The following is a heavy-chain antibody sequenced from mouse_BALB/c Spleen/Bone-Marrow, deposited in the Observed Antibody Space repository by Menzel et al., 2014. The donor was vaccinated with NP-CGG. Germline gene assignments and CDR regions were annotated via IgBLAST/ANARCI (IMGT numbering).Heavy chain of an antibody. CDR2: IDPANGNT. Sequence: EVQLQQSGAELVKPGASVKLSCTASGFNIKDTYMHWVKQRPEQGLEWIGRIDPANGNTKYDPKFQGKATITADTSSNTAYLQLSSQTSEDTAVYYCARFPYDYGGGDYWGQGTTLTVSS. CDR3: ARFPYDYGGGDY. V-gene: IGHV14-3*02. D-gene: IGHD2-4*01. CDR1: GFNIKDTY. J-gene: IGHJ2*01.